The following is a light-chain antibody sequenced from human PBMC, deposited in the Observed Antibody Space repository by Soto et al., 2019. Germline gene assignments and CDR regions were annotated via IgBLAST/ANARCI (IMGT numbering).Light chain of an antibody. V-gene: IGKV1-39*01. CDR2: AAS. CDR1: QSISNY. Sequence: DIQMTQSPSSLSASVGDRVTITCRASQSISNYLNWYQQKPGKAPKLLIYAASSLQSGVPSRFSGSGSGTDCTFAIIILQPQAFPIYYGQQLHSNVILTFGPGTKVDI. J-gene: IGKJ3*01. CDR3: QQLHSNVILT.